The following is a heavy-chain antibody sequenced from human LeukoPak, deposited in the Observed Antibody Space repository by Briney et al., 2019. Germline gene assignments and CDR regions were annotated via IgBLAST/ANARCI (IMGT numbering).Heavy chain of an antibody. CDR3: AKDLRGASPPHNWFDP. CDR2: ISGSGGST. Sequence: PGGSLRLSCAASGFTFRSYAMSWVRQAPGKGLEWVSAISGSGGSTYYADSVKGRFTISRDNSKNTLYLQMNSLRAEDTAVYYCAKDLRGASPPHNWFDPWGQGTLVTVSS. J-gene: IGHJ5*02. V-gene: IGHV3-23*01. D-gene: IGHD5-12*01. CDR1: GFTFRSYA.